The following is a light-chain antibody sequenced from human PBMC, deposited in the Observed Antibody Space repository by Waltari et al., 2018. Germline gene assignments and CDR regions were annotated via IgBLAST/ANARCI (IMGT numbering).Light chain of an antibody. Sequence: QSVLTQPPSMSGTPGQRVTISRSASNFNIGSNYVYWYQQFPGMAPQLLTYRNTERPSGVPDRFSAAKAGASASLAISGLRSEDEADYHCAAWDDSLSGRVFGGGTKLTV. J-gene: IGLJ2*01. V-gene: IGLV1-47*01. CDR3: AAWDDSLSGRV. CDR1: NFNIGSNY. CDR2: RNT.